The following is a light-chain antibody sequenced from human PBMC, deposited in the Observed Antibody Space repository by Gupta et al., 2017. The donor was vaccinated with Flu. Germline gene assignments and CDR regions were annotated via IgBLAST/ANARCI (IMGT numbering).Light chain of an antibody. J-gene: IGKJ3*01. Sequence: DIQMTQSPSSLPASVGDRVTITCRASQSISSYLNWYQQKPGKAPKLLIYAASSLQSGVPSRFSGSGSGTDFTLTISSLQPEDFATYYCQQSYSTGFTFGPGTKVDIK. CDR3: QQSYSTGFT. V-gene: IGKV1-39*01. CDR2: AAS. CDR1: QSISSY.